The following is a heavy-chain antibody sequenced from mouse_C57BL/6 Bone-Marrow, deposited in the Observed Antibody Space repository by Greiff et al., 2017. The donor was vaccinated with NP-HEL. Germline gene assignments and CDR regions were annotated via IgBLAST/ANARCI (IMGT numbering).Heavy chain of an antibody. CDR2: INPNYGTT. Sequence: EVKLQESGPELVKPGASVKISCKASGYSFTDYNMNWVKQSNGKSLEWIGVINPNYGTTSYNQKFKGKATLTVDQSSSTAYMQLNSLTSEDSAVYYCARGYYGSSSYWYFDVWGTGTTVTVSS. CDR3: ARGYYGSSSYWYFDV. J-gene: IGHJ1*03. V-gene: IGHV1-39*01. CDR1: GYSFTDYN. D-gene: IGHD1-1*01.